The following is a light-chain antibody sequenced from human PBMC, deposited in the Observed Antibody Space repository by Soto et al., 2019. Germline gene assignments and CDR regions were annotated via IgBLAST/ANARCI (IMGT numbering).Light chain of an antibody. CDR1: SSDVGGYRY. CDR2: DVT. CDR3: SSYAGSYSFV. Sequence: QSALTQPRSVSGSPGQSVTISCTGTSSDVGGYRYVSWYQQHPGKAPKLMMYDVTTRPSGIPDRFSGSKSGNTASLTISGLQAEDEADYYCSSYAGSYSFVFGTGTKLTVL. V-gene: IGLV2-11*01. J-gene: IGLJ1*01.